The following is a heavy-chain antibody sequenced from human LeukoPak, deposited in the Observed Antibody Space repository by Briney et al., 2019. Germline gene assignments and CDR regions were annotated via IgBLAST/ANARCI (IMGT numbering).Heavy chain of an antibody. CDR2: IWYDGSNK. CDR1: GFTFSSYG. CDR3: AISYGGPGYYYYYGMDV. D-gene: IGHD3-16*01. Sequence: PGRSLRLSCAASGFTFSSYGMHWVRQAPGKGLEWVAVIWYDGSNKYYADSVKGRFTISRDNSKNTLYLQMNSLRADDTAVYYCAISYGGPGYYYYYGMDVWGQGTTVTVSS. J-gene: IGHJ6*02. V-gene: IGHV3-33*01.